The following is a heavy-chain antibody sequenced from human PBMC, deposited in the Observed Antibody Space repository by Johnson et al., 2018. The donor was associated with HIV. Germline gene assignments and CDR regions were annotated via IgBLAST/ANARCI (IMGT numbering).Heavy chain of an antibody. CDR3: AKGDKAYSYPLDAFDI. J-gene: IGHJ3*02. CDR2: IGYDASKK. D-gene: IGHD5-18*01. Sequence: QMLLVESGGGVVQPGGSLRLSCAASRFTFDSYGMHWVRQAPGRGLEWLAVIGYDASKKYYADSVKGRFTISRDNSKNTLYLQMNSLRAEDTAVYYCAKGDKAYSYPLDAFDIWGQGTMVTVSP. V-gene: IGHV3-33*06. CDR1: RFTFDSYG.